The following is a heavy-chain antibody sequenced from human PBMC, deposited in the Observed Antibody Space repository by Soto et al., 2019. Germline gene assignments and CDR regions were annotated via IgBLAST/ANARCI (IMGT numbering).Heavy chain of an antibody. V-gene: IGHV1-18*04. J-gene: IGHJ6*02. CDR3: ARSSRYDFWSGYYTLYYYGMDV. Sequence: ASVKVSCKASGYTFTSYGISWVRQAPGQGLEWMGWISAYNGNTNYAQKLQGRVTMTTDTSTSTAYMELRSLRSDDTAVYYCARSSRYDFWSGYYTLYYYGMDVWGQGTTVTVSS. CDR1: GYTFTSYG. D-gene: IGHD3-3*01. CDR2: ISAYNGNT.